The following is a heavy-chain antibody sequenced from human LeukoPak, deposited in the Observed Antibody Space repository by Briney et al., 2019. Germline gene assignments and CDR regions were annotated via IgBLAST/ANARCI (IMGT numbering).Heavy chain of an antibody. V-gene: IGHV1-2*02. CDR3: AREDPRDSGWTRKVDY. Sequence: ASVKVSCKASGYTFTGYYMHWVRQAPGQGLEWIGWINPNSGGTNYAQKFQGRVTMTRDTSISTAYMELSRLRSDDTAVYYCAREDPRDSGWTRKVDYWGQGTLVTVSS. CDR1: GYTFTGYY. CDR2: INPNSGGT. J-gene: IGHJ4*02. D-gene: IGHD6-19*01.